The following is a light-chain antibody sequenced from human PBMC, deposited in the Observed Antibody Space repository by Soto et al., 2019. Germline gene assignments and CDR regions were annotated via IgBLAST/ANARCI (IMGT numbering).Light chain of an antibody. CDR3: LQYYSNALT. Sequence: DIVMTQSPDSLAVSLGERATIKCKSSQSVLYSSNNKNYLAWYQQKPGQPPKLLIYWASTRESGVPDRFSGSGSGTDFTLTISSLQAEDVAVYYCLQYYSNALTFGGGTKVEIK. CDR1: QSVLYSSNNKNY. V-gene: IGKV4-1*01. CDR2: WAS. J-gene: IGKJ4*01.